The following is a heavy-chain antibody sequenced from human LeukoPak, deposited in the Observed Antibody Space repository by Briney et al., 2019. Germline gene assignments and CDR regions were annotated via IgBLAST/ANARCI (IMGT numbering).Heavy chain of an antibody. CDR3: VRDHYYDSSGYSRY. CDR1: GYTFTGYY. D-gene: IGHD3-22*01. J-gene: IGHJ4*02. V-gene: IGHV1-2*02. CDR2: INPNSGGT. Sequence: EASVKVSCKASGYTFTGYYMHWVRQAPGQGFEWMGWINPNSGGTNYAQKFQGRVTMTRDTSISTAYMELSRLRSDDTAVYYCVRDHYYDSSGYSRYWGQGTLVTVSS.